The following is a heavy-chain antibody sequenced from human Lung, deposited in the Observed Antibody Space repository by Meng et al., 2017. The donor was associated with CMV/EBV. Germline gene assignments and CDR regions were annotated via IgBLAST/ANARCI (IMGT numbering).Heavy chain of an antibody. J-gene: IGHJ4*02. V-gene: IGHV3-30*03. CDR2: ILYDGNNG. CDR1: RFNFNTYA. CDR3: ARDHRAGRWLQLGYYDY. D-gene: IGHD5-24*01. Sequence: XKLSCTASRFNFNTYAMHWLRQAPDKGLEWVALILYDGNNGHYADSMKGRFTISRDNAKNTLYLEMNSLRAEDTAVYYCARDHRAGRWLQLGYYDYWGQGXLVTVSS.